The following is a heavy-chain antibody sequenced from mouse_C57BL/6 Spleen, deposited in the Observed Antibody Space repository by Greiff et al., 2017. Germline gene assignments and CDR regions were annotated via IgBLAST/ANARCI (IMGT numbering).Heavy chain of an antibody. Sequence: QVQLQQSGPELVKPGASVKISCTASGYAFSSYWMNWVKQRPGKGLEWIGRIYPGAGDTKYNGKFKGKATLTADKSSSTAYMQLSSLTSEDSAVYFCARFGSSYWYFDVWGTGTTGTVAS. D-gene: IGHD1-1*01. CDR3: ARFGSSYWYFDV. CDR1: GYAFSSYW. V-gene: IGHV1-82*01. J-gene: IGHJ1*03. CDR2: IYPGAGDT.